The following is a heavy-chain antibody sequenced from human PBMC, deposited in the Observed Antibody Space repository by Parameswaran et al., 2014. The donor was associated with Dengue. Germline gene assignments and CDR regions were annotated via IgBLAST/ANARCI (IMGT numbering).Heavy chain of an antibody. J-gene: IGHJ3*02. CDR3: ASNPYCSGGSCYSFGVFDI. Sequence: KWIRQPPGKGLEWVSAISGSSSSTIYYADSVKGRFTISRDNAKNSLYLQMNSLRDEDTAVYYCASNPYCSGGSCYSFGVFDIWGQGTMVTVSS. CDR2: ISGSSSSTI. V-gene: IGHV3-48*02. D-gene: IGHD2-15*01.